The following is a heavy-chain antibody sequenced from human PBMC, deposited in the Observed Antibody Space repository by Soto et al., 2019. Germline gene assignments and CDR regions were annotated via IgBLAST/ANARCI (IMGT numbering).Heavy chain of an antibody. CDR2: TYYRSKWYN. CDR1: WASLSSNIAA. D-gene: IGHD6-19*01. CDR3: ARDLYGYSSGLNNWFDP. J-gene: IGHJ5*02. V-gene: IGHV6-1*01. Sequence: SQPLSLTCSSSWASLSSNIAAWNCIRQSPSRGLEWLGRTYYRSKWYNDYAVSVKSRITINPDTSKNQFSLQLNSVTPEDTAVYYCARDLYGYSSGLNNWFDPWGQRTLVTVSS.